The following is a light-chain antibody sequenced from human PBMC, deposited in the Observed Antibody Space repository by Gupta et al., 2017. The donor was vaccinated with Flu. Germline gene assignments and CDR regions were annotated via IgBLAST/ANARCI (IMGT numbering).Light chain of an antibody. CDR2: DAS. CDR1: HDISNY. J-gene: IGKJ4*01. Sequence: QMTQSPSSLSASVGDRVTITCQASHDISNYLNWYQQKPGKAPKLLIYDASNLQTGVPSRINGSGSGTHFTLSIRGLQAEDSGTYYCQQYDNLPRTLTFGGGTRLEIK. V-gene: IGKV1-33*01. CDR3: QQYDNLPRTLT.